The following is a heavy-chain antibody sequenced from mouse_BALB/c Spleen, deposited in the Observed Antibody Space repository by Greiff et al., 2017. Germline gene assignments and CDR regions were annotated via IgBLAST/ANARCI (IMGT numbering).Heavy chain of an antibody. CDR2: IYPGSGST. Sequence: LQQPGSELVRPGASVKLSCKASGYTFTSSWMHWVKQRPGQGLEWIGNIYPGSGSTNYDEKFKSKATLTVDTSSSTAYMQLSSLTSEDSAVYYCTREALCYYYGSSGAMDDWGQGTSVTVA. J-gene: IGHJ4*01. D-gene: IGHD1-1*01. V-gene: IGHV1S22*01. CDR3: TREALCYYYGSSGAMDD. CDR1: GYTFTSSW.